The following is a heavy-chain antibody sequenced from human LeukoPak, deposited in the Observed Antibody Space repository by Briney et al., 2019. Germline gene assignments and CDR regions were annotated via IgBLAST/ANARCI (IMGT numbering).Heavy chain of an antibody. Sequence: ASVKVSCKASGYTFTGYYMHWVRQAPGQGLERMGRINPNSGGTNYAQKFQGRVTMTRDTSISTAYMELSRLRSDDTAVYYCATDSRTYYYGSGSYPLNYFDYWGQGTLVTLSS. CDR1: GYTFTGYY. CDR3: ATDSRTYYYGSGSYPLNYFDY. J-gene: IGHJ4*02. V-gene: IGHV1-2*06. D-gene: IGHD3-10*01. CDR2: INPNSGGT.